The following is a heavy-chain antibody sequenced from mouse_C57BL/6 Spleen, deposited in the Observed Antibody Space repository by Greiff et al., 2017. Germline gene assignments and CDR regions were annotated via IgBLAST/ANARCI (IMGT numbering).Heavy chain of an antibody. Sequence: QVQLQQSGAELVKPGASVKLSCKASGYTFTSYWMHWVKQRPGQGLEWIGMIHPNSGSTNYNEKFKSKATLTVDKSSSTAYMQLSSLTSEDSAVYYCARGGLGKYYFDYWGQGTTLTVSS. V-gene: IGHV1-64*01. J-gene: IGHJ2*01. CDR3: ARGGLGKYYFDY. CDR2: IHPNSGST. D-gene: IGHD4-1*01. CDR1: GYTFTSYW.